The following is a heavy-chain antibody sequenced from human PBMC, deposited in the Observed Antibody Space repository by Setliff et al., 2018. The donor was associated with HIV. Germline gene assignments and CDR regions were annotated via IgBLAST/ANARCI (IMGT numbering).Heavy chain of an antibody. Sequence: PGGSLRLSCAGSGFTFGSYAMSWVRQAPGKGLEWVSIVFSGGSSTYYADAVKGRFTISRDDLKNTLYLQMNRLKTEDTAVYYCTTDPLQGVVVIAATLGWFDPWGQGTLVTVSS. D-gene: IGHD2-15*01. CDR2: VFSGGSST. CDR1: GFTFGSYA. CDR3: TTDPLQGVVVIAATLGWFDP. V-gene: IGHV3-23*03. J-gene: IGHJ5*02.